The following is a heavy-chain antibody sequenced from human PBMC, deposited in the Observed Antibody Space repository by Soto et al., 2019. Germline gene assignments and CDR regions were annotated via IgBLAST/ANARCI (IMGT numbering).Heavy chain of an antibody. Sequence: SVKVSCKASGGTFSSYAISWVRQAPGQGLEWMGGIIPIFGTANYAQKFQGRITITADESTSTAYMELSSRRSEDTAVYYCASYGESWFEPWGQGTLVTVSS. D-gene: IGHD4-17*01. CDR1: GGTFSSYA. CDR2: IIPIFGTA. CDR3: ASYGESWFEP. J-gene: IGHJ5*02. V-gene: IGHV1-69*13.